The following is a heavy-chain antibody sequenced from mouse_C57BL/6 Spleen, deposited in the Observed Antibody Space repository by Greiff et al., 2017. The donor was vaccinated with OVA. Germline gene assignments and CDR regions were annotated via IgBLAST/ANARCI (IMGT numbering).Heavy chain of an antibody. D-gene: IGHD1-1*01. CDR1: GYAFSSYW. CDR3: ARQGDYYGSSVFAY. J-gene: IGHJ3*01. V-gene: IGHV1-80*01. Sequence: VQLQESGAELVKPGASVKISCKASGYAFSSYWMNWVKQRPGKGLEWIGQIYPGDGDTNYNGKFKGKATLTADKSSSTAYMQHSSLTSEDSAVYFSARQGDYYGSSVFAYWGQGTLVTVSA. CDR2: IYPGDGDT.